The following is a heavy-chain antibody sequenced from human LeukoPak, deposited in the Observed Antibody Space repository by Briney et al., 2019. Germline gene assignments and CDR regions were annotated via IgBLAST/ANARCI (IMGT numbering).Heavy chain of an antibody. V-gene: IGHV3-23*01. CDR3: AKDLEVVAVATSQDY. Sequence: GGSLRLSCAASGFTFSSYAMSWVRQAPGKGLEWVSAISGSGGCTYYADSVKGRFTISRDNSKNTLYLQMNSLRAEDTAVYYCAKDLEVVAVATSQDYWGQGTLVTVSS. CDR1: GFTFSSYA. D-gene: IGHD1-26*01. J-gene: IGHJ4*02. CDR2: ISGSGGCT.